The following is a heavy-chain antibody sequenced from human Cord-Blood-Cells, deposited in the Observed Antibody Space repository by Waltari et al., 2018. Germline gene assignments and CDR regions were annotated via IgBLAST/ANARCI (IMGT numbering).Heavy chain of an antibody. CDR1: GYSFTSYW. V-gene: IGHV5-51*03. J-gene: IGHJ5*02. CDR3: ARRGIAAAGTADWFDP. CDR2: SYPSGSDT. Sequence: EVQLVQSGAEVKKPGESLKISCKGSGYSFTSYWIGWVRQMPGKGLEWMGRSYPSGSDTSDGPSFQGQVTISADKSISTAYLQWSSLKASDTAMYYCARRGIAAAGTADWFDPWGQGTLVTVSS. D-gene: IGHD6-13*01.